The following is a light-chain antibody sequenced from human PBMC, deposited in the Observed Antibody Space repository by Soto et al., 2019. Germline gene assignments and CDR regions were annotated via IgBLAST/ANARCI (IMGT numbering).Light chain of an antibody. Sequence: QSALTQPASVSGSPGQSITISCTGTSSDVGSYNLVSWYQQHPGKAPKLMIYEGNKRPSGVSNRFSGSKSANTASLTISGLQTEDEADDYCCSYAGTNTLVFGPGTKLTVL. CDR2: EGN. V-gene: IGLV2-23*01. CDR1: SSDVGSYNL. J-gene: IGLJ1*01. CDR3: CSYAGTNTLV.